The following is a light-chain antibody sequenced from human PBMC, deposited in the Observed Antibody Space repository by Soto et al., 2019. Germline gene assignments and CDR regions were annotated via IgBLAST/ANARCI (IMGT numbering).Light chain of an antibody. J-gene: IGKJ2*01. CDR1: QSLLHSDGKTY. V-gene: IGKV2D-29*02. CDR2: EGS. CDR3: MQSIQLPPMYT. Sequence: DIVMTQTPLSLSVTPGQPASISCKSSQSLLHSDGKTYLYWYLQKPGQSPQLLIYEGSNRFSGVPDRFSGSGSGTDFALKISRVEAEDVGVYYCMQSIQLPPMYTFGQGTKLEIK.